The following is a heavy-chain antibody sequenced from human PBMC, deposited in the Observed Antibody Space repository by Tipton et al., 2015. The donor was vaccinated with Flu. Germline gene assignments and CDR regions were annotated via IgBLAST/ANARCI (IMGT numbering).Heavy chain of an antibody. CDR3: ARAQSYSSSSGAFDL. CDR1: GFTFSSYA. CDR2: ISGSGSGT. J-gene: IGHJ3*01. D-gene: IGHD6-6*01. V-gene: IGHV3-23*01. Sequence: SLRLSCAASGFTFSSYAMSWVRQAPGKGLEWVSSISGSGSGTHYADSVKGRFSISRDNAKDTLYLQMNSLRADDTALFYCARAQSYSSSSGAFDLWGQGTMVTVSS.